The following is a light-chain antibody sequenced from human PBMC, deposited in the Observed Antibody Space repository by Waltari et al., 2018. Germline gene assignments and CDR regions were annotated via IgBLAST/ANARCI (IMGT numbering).Light chain of an antibody. V-gene: IGLV3-1*01. CDR2: QDS. J-gene: IGLJ1*01. CDR1: KVGDKY. Sequence: SYELTQPPSVSVSPGQTASLTCSGDKVGDKYAGWYQQQTGQSPVLVIYQDSKRPSGIPERFSGSNSGNTATLTISGTQAMDEADYYCQAWDSSTGVFGTGTKVTVL. CDR3: QAWDSSTGV.